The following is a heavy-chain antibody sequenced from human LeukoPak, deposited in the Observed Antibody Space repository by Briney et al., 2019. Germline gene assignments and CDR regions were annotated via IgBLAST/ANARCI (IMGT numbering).Heavy chain of an antibody. Sequence: SVKVSCKASGGTFSSYAISWVRQAPGQGLEWMGGIIPIFGTANYAQKFQGRVTIAADKSTSTAYMELSSLRSEDTAVYYCARGEMATIKGFDYWGQGTLVTVSS. D-gene: IGHD5-24*01. J-gene: IGHJ4*02. CDR3: ARGEMATIKGFDY. V-gene: IGHV1-69*06. CDR1: GGTFSSYA. CDR2: IIPIFGTA.